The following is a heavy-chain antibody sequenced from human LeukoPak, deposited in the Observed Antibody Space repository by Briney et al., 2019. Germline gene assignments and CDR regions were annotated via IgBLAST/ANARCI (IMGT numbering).Heavy chain of an antibody. CDR2: VSGSSGGT. Sequence: GGSLRLSCVDSGFTDSTYGMSWVRQAPGKGLEWVSAVSGSSGGTYYADSVKGRFTISRDHSKNTLYLQMNSLRADDTAVYYCAKDRERGLRYSASWGQGTLVTVSS. V-gene: IGHV3-23*01. CDR1: GFTDSTYG. D-gene: IGHD3-9*01. CDR3: AKDRERGLRYSAS. J-gene: IGHJ4*02.